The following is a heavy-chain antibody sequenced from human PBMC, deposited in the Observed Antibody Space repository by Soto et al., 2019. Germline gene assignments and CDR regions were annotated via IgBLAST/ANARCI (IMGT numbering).Heavy chain of an antibody. CDR3: ARVNYGFWRYYCSDMDV. Sequence: QVQLVESGGGVVQPGRSLRLSCAASGFTFSSYGMHWVRQAPGKGLEWVAVIWYDGSNKYYADSVKGRFTISRDNSKNTLHLQMNSLRAEDTAVYYAARVNYGFWRYYCSDMDVWGKGTTVTVSS. D-gene: IGHD3-3*01. J-gene: IGHJ6*03. V-gene: IGHV3-33*01. CDR1: GFTFSSYG. CDR2: IWYDGSNK.